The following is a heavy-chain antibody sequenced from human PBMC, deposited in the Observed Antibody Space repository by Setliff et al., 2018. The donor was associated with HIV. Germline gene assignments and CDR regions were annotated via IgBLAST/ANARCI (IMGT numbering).Heavy chain of an antibody. CDR3: ARVSYYYDSSGYYYSEYFQH. V-gene: IGHV4-34*01. D-gene: IGHD3-22*01. CDR1: GVSISDHY. J-gene: IGHJ1*01. Sequence: SETLSLTCFVSGVSISDHYWGWIRQPPGKGLEWIGEINHSGSTNYNPSLKSRVTISVDTSKNQFSLKLSSATAADTAVYYCARVSYYYDSSGYYYSEYFQHWGQGTLVTVSS. CDR2: INHSGST.